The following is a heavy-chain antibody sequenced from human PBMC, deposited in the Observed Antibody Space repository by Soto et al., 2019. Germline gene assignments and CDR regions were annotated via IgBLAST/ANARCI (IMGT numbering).Heavy chain of an antibody. Sequence: PGESLKISCKGSGYSFTSYWIGWVRQMPGKGLEWMGIIYPGDSDTRYSPSFQGQVTISADKSISTAYLQWSSLKASDTAMYYCARYSRVAATAYYYYYGMDVWGQGTTVTVSS. CDR3: ARYSRVAATAYYYYYGMDV. V-gene: IGHV5-51*01. CDR1: GYSFTSYW. CDR2: IYPGDSDT. J-gene: IGHJ6*02. D-gene: IGHD2-15*01.